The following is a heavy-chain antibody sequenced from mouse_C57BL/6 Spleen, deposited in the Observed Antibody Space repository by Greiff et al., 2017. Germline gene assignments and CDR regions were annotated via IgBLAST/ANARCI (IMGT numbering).Heavy chain of an antibody. J-gene: IGHJ3*01. CDR2: ILPGSGST. CDR3: ARRGVWFAY. CDR1: GYTFTGYW. Sequence: QVQLQQSGAELMQPGTSVKLSCTATGYTFTGYWIEWVKQMPGHGLEWIGEILPGSGSTNYNERFKGKATFTADKSSNTDYMQLSSLTTEDSAIYCCARRGVWFAYWGQGTLVTVSA. V-gene: IGHV1-9*01.